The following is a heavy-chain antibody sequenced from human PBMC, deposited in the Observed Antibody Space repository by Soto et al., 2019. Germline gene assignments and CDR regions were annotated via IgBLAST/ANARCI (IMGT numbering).Heavy chain of an antibody. CDR2: ISYSGST. CDR1: GGSISSYY. V-gene: IGHV4-59*01. D-gene: IGHD2-2*01. J-gene: IGHJ6*01. CDR3: ARVQSTSWGYYYAVDV. Sequence: QVQLQELGPGLVKPSETLSLTCRISGGSISSYYWNWIRQAPGKGLEWIGFISYSGSTNYNPALTSRVTISVDTSKDQISLRLNSVTAADTAVYYCARVQSTSWGYYYAVDVWGQGTTVTVSS.